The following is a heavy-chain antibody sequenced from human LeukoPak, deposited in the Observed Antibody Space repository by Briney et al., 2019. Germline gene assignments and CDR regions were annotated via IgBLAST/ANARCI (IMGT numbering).Heavy chain of an antibody. CDR2: IYYSGST. J-gene: IGHJ4*02. D-gene: IGHD3-10*01. CDR3: ARLKMYYYGSGSYRTFDY. V-gene: IGHV4-39*07. CDR1: GGSISSSSYY. Sequence: SETLSLTCTVSGGSISSSSYYWGWIRQPPGKGLEWIGSIYYSGSTNYNPSLKSRVTISVDTSKNQFSLKLSSVTAADTAVYYCARLKMYYYGSGSYRTFDYWGQGTLVTVSS.